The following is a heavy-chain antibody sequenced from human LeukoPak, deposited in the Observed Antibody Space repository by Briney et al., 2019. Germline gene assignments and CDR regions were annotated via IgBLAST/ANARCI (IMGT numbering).Heavy chain of an antibody. Sequence: GGSLRLSCAASGFTFSSFEMNWVRQAPGKGLEWVSYISGSGTNIYYADSVKGRFTISRDNAKNSLYLQMNSLTTEDTAVYFCAKGAPIGWAVVDYWGQGTLVTVSS. CDR2: ISGSGTNI. V-gene: IGHV3-48*03. CDR3: AKGAPIGWAVVDY. D-gene: IGHD6-19*01. CDR1: GFTFSSFE. J-gene: IGHJ4*02.